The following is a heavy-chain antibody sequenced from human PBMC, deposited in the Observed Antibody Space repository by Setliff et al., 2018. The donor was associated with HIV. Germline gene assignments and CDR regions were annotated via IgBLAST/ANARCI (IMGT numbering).Heavy chain of an antibody. V-gene: IGHV4-61*08. J-gene: IGHJ4*02. CDR3: ARSYPSRGPLPEDY. CDR1: GGSISSADYY. CDR2: ISHSGST. D-gene: IGHD5-12*01. Sequence: SETLSLTCTVSGGSISSADYYWNWIRQPPGRGLEWIGEISHSGSTNYNPSLKSRVTLSIDTSKNQFSLKLTSVTAADTAVYYCARSYPSRGPLPEDYWSQGTLVTVSS.